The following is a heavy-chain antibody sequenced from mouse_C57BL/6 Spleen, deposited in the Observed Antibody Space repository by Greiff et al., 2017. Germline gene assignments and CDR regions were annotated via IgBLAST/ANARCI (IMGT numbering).Heavy chain of an antibody. Sequence: EVQVVESGGGLVKPGGSLKLSCAASGFTFSDYGMHWVRQAPEKGLEWVAYISSGSSTIDYADTVKGRFTISRDNAKNTLFLQMTSLRSEDTTMYYCARRFITTVVPYYYAMDCWGQGTAVTVSS. CDR2: ISSGSSTI. J-gene: IGHJ4*01. CDR1: GFTFSDYG. V-gene: IGHV5-17*01. D-gene: IGHD1-1*01. CDR3: ARRFITTVVPYYYAMDC.